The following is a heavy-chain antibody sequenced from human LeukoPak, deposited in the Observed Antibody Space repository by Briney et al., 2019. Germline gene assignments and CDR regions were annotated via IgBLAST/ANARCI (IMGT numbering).Heavy chain of an antibody. CDR1: GFTFSSYA. CDR2: ISAGGGST. D-gene: IGHD3-9*01. J-gene: IGHJ4*02. CDR3: AKGDPPTYYDILTGQDY. V-gene: IGHV3-23*01. Sequence: GGSLRLSCAASGFTFSSYAMSWVRQAPGKGLEWVAGISAGGGSTYYADSVKGRFTISRDNSKNMLYLQLNSLRAEDTAVYYCAKGDPPTYYDILTGQDYWGQGNLVTVSS.